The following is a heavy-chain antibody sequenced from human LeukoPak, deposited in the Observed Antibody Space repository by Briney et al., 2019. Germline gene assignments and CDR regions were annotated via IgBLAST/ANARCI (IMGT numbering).Heavy chain of an antibody. Sequence: GGSLRLSCAASGFTFSSYAMSWVRQAPGKGLEWVSAISGSGGSTYYADPVKGRFTISRDNSKNTLYLQMNSLRAEDTAVYYCAKGNSSSGGFDYWGQGTLVTVSS. CDR3: AKGNSSSGGFDY. V-gene: IGHV3-23*01. D-gene: IGHD6-6*01. CDR1: GFTFSSYA. J-gene: IGHJ4*02. CDR2: ISGSGGST.